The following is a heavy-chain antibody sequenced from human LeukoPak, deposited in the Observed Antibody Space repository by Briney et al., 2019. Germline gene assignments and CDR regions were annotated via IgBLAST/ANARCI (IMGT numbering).Heavy chain of an antibody. D-gene: IGHD6-19*01. CDR1: GFALNTSAAA. CDR2: TLGNDDL. V-gene: IGHV2-5*01. CDR3: AHRPGGGWWYAFNV. J-gene: IGHJ3*01. Sequence: ESGPTLVKPKQTLTLTCTFSGFALNTSAAAVAWVRQPPGMAVEWLALTLGNDDLRYSPSVKGRLTISNDTSKNQVVLTMTDMEPRDTGTYYCAHRPGGGWWYAFNVWGQRTFVTDAS.